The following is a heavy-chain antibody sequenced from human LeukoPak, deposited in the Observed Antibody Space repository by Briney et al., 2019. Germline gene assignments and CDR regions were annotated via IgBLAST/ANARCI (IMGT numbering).Heavy chain of an antibody. V-gene: IGHV4-31*03. CDR2: IYYSGST. CDR3: AREPFNYYYYGMDV. CDR1: GGSISSGGYY. D-gene: IGHD3-16*01. J-gene: IGHJ6*02. Sequence: SQTLSLTCTVSGGSISSGGYYWSWIRQHPGKGLEWIGYIYYSGSTYYNPSLKSRVTISVDTSKNQFSLKLSSVTAADTAVYYCAREPFNYYYYGMDVWGQGTTVTVSS.